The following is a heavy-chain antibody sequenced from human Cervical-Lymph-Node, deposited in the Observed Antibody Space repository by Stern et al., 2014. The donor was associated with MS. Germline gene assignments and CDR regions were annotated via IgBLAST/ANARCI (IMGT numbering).Heavy chain of an antibody. CDR1: GYTFSNYD. CDR3: ARVAVAGMCDY. CDR2: INTKGDK. Sequence: EVQLVESGGELIQPGSSLRLSCAASGYTFSNYDMHWVRQVTGQGLECVSAINTKGDKTYPVPVICRCTILRENTQNTLYIQMKRLTVGCAAVYFCARVAVAGMCDYWGPGTLVTVSS. V-gene: IGHV3-13*01. J-gene: IGHJ4*02. D-gene: IGHD6-19*01.